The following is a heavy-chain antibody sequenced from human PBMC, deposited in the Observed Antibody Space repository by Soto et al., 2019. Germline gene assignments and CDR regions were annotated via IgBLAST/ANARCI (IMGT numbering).Heavy chain of an antibody. Sequence: EVQLVQSGAEVKKPGESLKISCKGSGYSFTSYWIGWVRQMPGKGLEWMGIIYPGDSDTRYSPSFQGQVTISADKSISTAYLQWSSLKASDTAMYYCARHLGPTKLDYYYYGMDVWGQGTTVTVSS. CDR1: GYSFTSYW. V-gene: IGHV5-51*01. D-gene: IGHD6-13*01. CDR2: IYPGDSDT. CDR3: ARHLGPTKLDYYYYGMDV. J-gene: IGHJ6*02.